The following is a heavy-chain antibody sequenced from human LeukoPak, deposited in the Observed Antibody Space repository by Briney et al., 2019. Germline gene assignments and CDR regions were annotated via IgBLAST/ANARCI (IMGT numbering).Heavy chain of an antibody. CDR2: IWYDGSKK. Sequence: GRSLRLSCEASGFIFSNYGMHWVRQAPGKGLEWVAVIWYDGSKKNYADSVKGRFTISRDNAKRSIYLQLSSLRAEDTAMYYCARWNYAFEIWGQGTLVTVSS. CDR3: ARWNYAFEI. D-gene: IGHD1-7*01. J-gene: IGHJ4*02. CDR1: GFIFSNYG. V-gene: IGHV3-33*01.